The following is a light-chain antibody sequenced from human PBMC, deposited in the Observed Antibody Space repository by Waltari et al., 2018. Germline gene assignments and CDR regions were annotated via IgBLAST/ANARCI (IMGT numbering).Light chain of an antibody. CDR1: QSASSSY. J-gene: IGKJ2*01. CDR2: DAS. Sequence: DIVLTQSPATLSLSPGDRATLLCRASQSASSSYFAWYQQKPGQAPRLLIYDASNRATGIPARFSGSGSGTDFTLTISSLEPEDFAVYYCQQRSNWPPRYTFGQGTKLEIK. CDR3: QQRSNWPPRYT. V-gene: IGKV3-11*01.